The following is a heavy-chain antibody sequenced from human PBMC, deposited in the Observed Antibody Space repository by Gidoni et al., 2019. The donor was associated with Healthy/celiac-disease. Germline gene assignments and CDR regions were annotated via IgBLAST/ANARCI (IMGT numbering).Heavy chain of an antibody. CDR1: GYTFTSYD. CDR2: MNPNSGNT. J-gene: IGHJ5*02. Sequence: QVQLVQSGAEVKKPGAPVKVSCKASGYTFTSYDINWVRQATGQGLEWMGWMNPNSGNTGYAQKFQGRVTMTRNTSISTAYMELSSLRSEDTAVYYCARDNYYDSSGYHNWFDPWGQGTLVTVSS. D-gene: IGHD3-22*01. V-gene: IGHV1-8*01. CDR3: ARDNYYDSSGYHNWFDP.